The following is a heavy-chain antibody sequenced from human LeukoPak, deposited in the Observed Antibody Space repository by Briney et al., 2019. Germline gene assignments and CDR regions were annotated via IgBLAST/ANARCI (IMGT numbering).Heavy chain of an antibody. J-gene: IGHJ4*02. D-gene: IGHD3/OR15-3a*01. CDR3: ARGIVGSRDFYFRYYFDY. CDR2: INHSENTNS. V-gene: IGHV4-34*01. Sequence: SETLSLTCAVYAGSFSGYYWSWIRQSPEKGLEWIGEINHSENTNSNYNPSLESRVTISLDTSKNQFSLTVHSVTAADTAVYFCARGIVGSRDFYFRYYFDYWGQGTLVTVSS. CDR1: AGSFSGYY.